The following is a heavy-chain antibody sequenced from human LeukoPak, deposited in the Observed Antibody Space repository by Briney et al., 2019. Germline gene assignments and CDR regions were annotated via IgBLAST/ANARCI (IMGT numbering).Heavy chain of an antibody. CDR1: GFTFSSYT. V-gene: IGHV3-23*01. CDR2: ITTSDGNT. J-gene: IGHJ4*02. D-gene: IGHD7-27*01. CDR3: AKDGGLWVSAHWGDS. Sequence: GGSLRLSCAASGFTFSSYTMSWVRKAQGKGREGVSTITTSDGNTYYADSVKGRFTVSRDNSKNTLFLQMNSLRAEDTAVYYCAKDGGLWVSAHWGDSWGRGTLVTVSS.